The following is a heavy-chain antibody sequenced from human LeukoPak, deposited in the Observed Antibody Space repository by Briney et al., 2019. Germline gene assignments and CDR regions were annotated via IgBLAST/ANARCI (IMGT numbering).Heavy chain of an antibody. CDR2: IYYSGST. CDR1: GGSISSYY. CDR3: ARDYYDSSGPYYDYYYYYGMDV. V-gene: IGHV4-59*01. D-gene: IGHD3-22*01. Sequence: PSETLSLTCTVSGGSISSYYWSWIRQPPGKGLEWIGYIYYSGSTNYNPSLKSRVTISVDTSKNQFSLKLSSVTAADTAVYYCARDYYDSSGPYYDYYYYYGMDVWGQGTTVTVSS. J-gene: IGHJ6*02.